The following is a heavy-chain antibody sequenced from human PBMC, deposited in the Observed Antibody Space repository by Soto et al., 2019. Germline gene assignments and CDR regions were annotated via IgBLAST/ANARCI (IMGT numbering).Heavy chain of an antibody. J-gene: IGHJ4*02. D-gene: IGHD6-19*01. V-gene: IGHV4-59*01. CDR2: IYYSGST. CDR3: ARYSSWVDY. Sequence: SETLSLTCTVSGVSISSYYWSWIRQPPGKGLEWIGYIYYSGSTNYNPSLKSRVTISVDTSKNQFSLKLSSVTAADTAVYYCARYSSWVDYWGQGTLVTVSS. CDR1: GVSISSYY.